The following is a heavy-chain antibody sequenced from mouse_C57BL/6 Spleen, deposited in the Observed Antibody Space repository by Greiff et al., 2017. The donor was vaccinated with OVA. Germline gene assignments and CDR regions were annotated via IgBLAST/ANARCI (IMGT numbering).Heavy chain of an antibody. D-gene: IGHD3-2*02. J-gene: IGHJ2*01. CDR2: INPNNGGT. CDR1: GYTFTDYN. V-gene: IGHV1-22*01. CDR3: ARGGQLRLRFDY. Sequence: EVQLQQSGPELVKPGASVKMSCKASGYTFTDYNMHWVKQSHGKSLEWIGYINPNNGGTSYNQKFKGKATLTVNKSSSTAYMELSSLTSEDSAVYYYARGGQLRLRFDYWGQGTTLTVSS.